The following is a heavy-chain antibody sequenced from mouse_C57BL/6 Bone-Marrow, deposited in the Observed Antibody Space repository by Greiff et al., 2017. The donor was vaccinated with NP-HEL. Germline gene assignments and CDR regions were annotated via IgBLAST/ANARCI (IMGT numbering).Heavy chain of an antibody. Sequence: EVKLMESGPGLAKPSQTLSLTCSVTGYSITSDYWNWIRKFPGNKLEYMGYISYSGSTYYNPSLKSRISITRDTSKNQYYLQLNSVTTEDTATYYCARLGYGSSYGGGYYAMDYWGQGTSVTVSS. CDR1: GYSITSDY. CDR3: ARLGYGSSYGGGYYAMDY. J-gene: IGHJ4*01. CDR2: ISYSGST. D-gene: IGHD1-1*01. V-gene: IGHV3-8*01.